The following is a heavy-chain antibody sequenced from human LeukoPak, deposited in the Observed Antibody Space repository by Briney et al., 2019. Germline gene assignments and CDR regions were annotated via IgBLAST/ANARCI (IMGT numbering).Heavy chain of an antibody. Sequence: PGGSLRLSCAASGFTVSSNHMSSVRQAPGKGLGWVPSISGSGGSTYYADSVKGRFTISRDNTKNTLYLQMNSLRAEDMAVYYCASSIAPLLYWGQGALVTVSS. CDR2: ISGSGGST. CDR3: ASSIAPLLY. CDR1: GFTVSSNH. J-gene: IGHJ4*02. V-gene: IGHV3-23*01. D-gene: IGHD1-26*01.